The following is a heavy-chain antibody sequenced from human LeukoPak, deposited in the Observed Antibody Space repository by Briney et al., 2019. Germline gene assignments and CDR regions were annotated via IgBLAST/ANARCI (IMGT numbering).Heavy chain of an antibody. V-gene: IGHV4-59*11. CDR1: GGSISSHY. D-gene: IGHD2-15*01. CDR2: IYYSGST. J-gene: IGHJ4*02. Sequence: SETLSLTCTVSGGSISSHYWSWIRQPPGKGLEWIGYIYYSGSTNYNPSLKSRVTISVDTSKNQFSLKLSSVTAADTAVYYCASCSGGSCYTLDYWGQGTLVTVSS. CDR3: ASCSGGSCYTLDY.